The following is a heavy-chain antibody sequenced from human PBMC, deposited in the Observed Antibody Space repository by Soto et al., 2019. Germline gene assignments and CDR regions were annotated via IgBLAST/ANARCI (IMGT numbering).Heavy chain of an antibody. CDR2: IVPMFGTA. CDR3: ARDGDPESAFWRGPLGGGSFDP. CDR1: GGTFGNSA. Sequence: QVQLVQSGAEVKKPGSSVNVSCTTSGGTFGNSAVAWVRQAPGQGLEWMGGIVPMFGTANYALKFQGRLTVAADESTSTAYMELRSLRSDGTAVYFCARDGDPESAFWRGPLGGGSFDPWGQGTLVTVSS. J-gene: IGHJ5*02. V-gene: IGHV1-69*12. D-gene: IGHD3-3*01.